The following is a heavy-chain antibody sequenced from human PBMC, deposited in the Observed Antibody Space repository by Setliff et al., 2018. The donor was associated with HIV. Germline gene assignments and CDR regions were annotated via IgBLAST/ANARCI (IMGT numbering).Heavy chain of an antibody. CDR2: IKTDSGSP. J-gene: IGHJ4*02. D-gene: IGHD4-4*01. V-gene: IGHV7-4-1*02. CDR3: ARAYNNIDS. Sequence: GASVKVSCKASGYSFGNYAINWVRQAPGQGLEWMGWIKTDSGSPTYAQGFTGRFVFSLDTSVSTAYLQISSLKAEDTAVYYCARAYNNIDSWGQGTLVTVSS. CDR1: GYSFGNYA.